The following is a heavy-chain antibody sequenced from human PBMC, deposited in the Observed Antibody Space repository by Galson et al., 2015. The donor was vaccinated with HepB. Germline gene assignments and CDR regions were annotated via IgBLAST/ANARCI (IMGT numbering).Heavy chain of an antibody. CDR3: ATGRSLSL. CDR1: GFTFSSYW. J-gene: IGHJ4*02. Sequence: SLRLSCAASGFTFSSYWMSWVRQAPGKGLEWVANIKLDGSERYYVDSVKGRFTISRDNAKNSLYLQMNSLRAEDTAVYYCATGRSLSLWGQGALVTVSS. V-gene: IGHV3-7*01. CDR2: IKLDGSER.